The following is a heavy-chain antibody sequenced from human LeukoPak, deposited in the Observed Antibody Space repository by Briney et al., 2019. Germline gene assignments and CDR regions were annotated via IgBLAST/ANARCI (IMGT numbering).Heavy chain of an antibody. J-gene: IGHJ4*02. Sequence: GGSLRLSCAASGFSFSNSPMSWVRRAPGRGLEWVSAISDSGGSTYYADSVRGRFTISRDNSKNTLYLQMYSLRAEDTAIYYCARDYGIDYWGQGTLVTVSS. V-gene: IGHV3-23*01. CDR1: GFSFSNSP. CDR2: ISDSGGST. D-gene: IGHD4-17*01. CDR3: ARDYGIDY.